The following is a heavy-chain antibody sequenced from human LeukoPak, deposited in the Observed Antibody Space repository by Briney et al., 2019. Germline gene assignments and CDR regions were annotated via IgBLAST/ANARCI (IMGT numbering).Heavy chain of an antibody. J-gene: IGHJ4*02. CDR1: GFTFSDHY. Sequence: KSGGSLRLSCAAAGFTFSDHYMTWIRQAPGKALEWVSYISPDGTTSYYADSLKGRFTVSRDNAKNSLYLQMNSLRAEDTAVYYCARGFSSGWYVDDYWGQGTLVTVSS. CDR3: ARGFSSGWYVDDY. V-gene: IGHV3-11*04. D-gene: IGHD6-19*01. CDR2: ISPDGTTS.